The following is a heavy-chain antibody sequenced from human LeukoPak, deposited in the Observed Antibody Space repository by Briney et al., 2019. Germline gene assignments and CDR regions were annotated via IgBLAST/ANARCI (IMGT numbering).Heavy chain of an antibody. Sequence: PGGSLRLSCAASGFTFSTYEMNWVRQAPGKGLEWVSYISSSGSTIYYADSVKGRFTISRDNATNSLYLQMNILSVEDTAVYYCARSPYCTNGICYRRPPDYWGQGTLVTVSS. D-gene: IGHD2-8*01. J-gene: IGHJ4*02. CDR3: ARSPYCTNGICYRRPPDY. V-gene: IGHV3-48*03. CDR1: GFTFSTYE. CDR2: ISSSGSTI.